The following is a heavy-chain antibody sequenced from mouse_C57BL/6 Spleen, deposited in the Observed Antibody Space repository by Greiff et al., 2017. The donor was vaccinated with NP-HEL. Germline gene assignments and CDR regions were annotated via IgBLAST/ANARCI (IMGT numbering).Heavy chain of an antibody. Sequence: VQLQQSGPELVKPGASVKISCKASGYTFTDYYMNWVKQSHGKSLEWIGDINPNNGGTSYNQKFKGKATLTVDKSSSTAYMELRSLTSEDSAVYYCARSGGYYPFDYWGQGTTLTVSS. V-gene: IGHV1-26*01. D-gene: IGHD2-3*01. J-gene: IGHJ2*01. CDR3: ARSGGYYPFDY. CDR1: GYTFTDYY. CDR2: INPNNGGT.